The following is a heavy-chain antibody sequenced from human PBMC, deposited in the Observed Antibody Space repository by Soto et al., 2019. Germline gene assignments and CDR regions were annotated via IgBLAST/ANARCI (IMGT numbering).Heavy chain of an antibody. J-gene: IGHJ4*02. CDR2: IYWDDE. Sequence: QITLKESGPAVVKPTQTLTLTCTFSAFALSTGGVAVGWIRQPPGKALEWLALIYWDDERYSPSLKSRLTITKDTSKNQVVLTMTNMDPVATATYYCAHVRDYFDSWGQGVLVTVSS. CDR3: AHVRDYFDS. CDR1: AFALSTGGVA. V-gene: IGHV2-5*02.